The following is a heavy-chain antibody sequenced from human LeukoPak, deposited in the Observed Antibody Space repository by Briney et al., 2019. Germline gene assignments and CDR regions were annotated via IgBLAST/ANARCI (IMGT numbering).Heavy chain of an antibody. J-gene: IGHJ4*02. CDR3: ARAPPRYYDFWSVYVESGFDY. Sequence: ASVKVSSKASGYTFTSYYMHWVRQAPGQGLEWMGIINPSGGSTSYAQKFQGRVTMTRDTSTSTVYMELSSLRSEDTAVYYCARAPPRYYDFWSVYVESGFDYWGQGTLVTVSS. V-gene: IGHV1-46*01. CDR1: GYTFTSYY. D-gene: IGHD3-3*01. CDR2: INPSGGST.